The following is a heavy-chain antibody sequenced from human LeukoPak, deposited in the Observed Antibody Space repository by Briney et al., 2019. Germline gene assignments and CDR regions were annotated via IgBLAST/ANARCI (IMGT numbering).Heavy chain of an antibody. CDR2: IYSNGIT. Sequence: PSETLSLTCTVSGGSIFSYYWNWIRQPPGKGLEWLGYIYSNGITNYSPSLRSRGTISIATSKNQISLTLTSVTAADTAIYYCARRAYYDSSGYHPTSGYFDLWGRGTLVTVSS. CDR1: GGSIFSYY. CDR3: ARRAYYDSSGYHPTSGYFDL. J-gene: IGHJ2*01. D-gene: IGHD3-22*01. V-gene: IGHV4-4*08.